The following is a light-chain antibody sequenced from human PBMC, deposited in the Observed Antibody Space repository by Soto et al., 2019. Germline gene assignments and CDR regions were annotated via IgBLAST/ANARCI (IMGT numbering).Light chain of an antibody. CDR3: QQADSYPIT. J-gene: IGKJ5*01. CDR2: GAF. Sequence: DIQMTQSPSSVSVSVGDRVTITCRASLDINRWIAWYQVRPGKPPKLLIAGAFVLQSGVPSRFSGSGYGTDFALTIDNLQPEDFATYYCQQADSYPITFGQGTRLDI. CDR1: LDINRW. V-gene: IGKV1-12*01.